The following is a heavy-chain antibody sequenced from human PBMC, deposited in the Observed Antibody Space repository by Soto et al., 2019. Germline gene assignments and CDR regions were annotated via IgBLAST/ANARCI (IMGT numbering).Heavy chain of an antibody. D-gene: IGHD3-16*01. J-gene: IGHJ4*02. V-gene: IGHV3-30-3*01. CDR3: ATPGGASDY. Sequence: QVQLVESGGGVVQPGRSLRLSCAASGFNFRNFAMHWVRQAPGRGLEWVAVLSYDRNNEYYADSVKGRFTISRDNSKNTLYLQMNSLRVEDTAVYYCATPGGASDYWGQGTLVTASS. CDR1: GFNFRNFA. CDR2: LSYDRNNE.